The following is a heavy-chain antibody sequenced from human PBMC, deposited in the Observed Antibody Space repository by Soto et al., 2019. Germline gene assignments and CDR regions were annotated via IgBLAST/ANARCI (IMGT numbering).Heavy chain of an antibody. V-gene: IGHV4-59*08. Sequence: PSETLSLTCTVYGGSISSYYWSWIRQPPGKGLEWIGYIYYSGSTNYNPSLKSRVTISVDTSKNQFSLKLSSVTAADTAVYYCARHAESWYSGDDYWGQGTLVTVSS. CDR1: GGSISSYY. CDR2: IYYSGST. J-gene: IGHJ4*02. D-gene: IGHD1-26*01. CDR3: ARHAESWYSGDDY.